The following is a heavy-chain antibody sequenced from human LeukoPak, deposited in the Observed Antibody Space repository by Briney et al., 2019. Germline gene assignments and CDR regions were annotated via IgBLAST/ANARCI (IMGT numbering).Heavy chain of an antibody. CDR3: ARTIGETAVVVPAAKDY. J-gene: IGHJ4*02. V-gene: IGHV3-48*01. Sequence: PGGSLRLSCAASGFTFSSYSMNWVRQAPGKGLEWVSYISSSSSTIYYADSVKGRFAISRDNAKNSLYLQMNSLRAEDTAVYYCARTIGETAVVVPAAKDYWGQGTLVTVSS. CDR1: GFTFSSYS. D-gene: IGHD2-2*01. CDR2: ISSSSSTI.